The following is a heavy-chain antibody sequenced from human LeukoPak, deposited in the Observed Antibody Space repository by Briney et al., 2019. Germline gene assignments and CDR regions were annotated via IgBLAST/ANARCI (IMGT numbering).Heavy chain of an antibody. J-gene: IGHJ4*02. CDR3: ARDTPYRAYGSGSYYNPTLYYFDY. Sequence: GRSLRLARAASGFTFSSYSMNWVRQAPRKGQEWVSSISSSSSYIYYVDSVKGRFTISRDNAKNSLYLQMNSLRAEDTAVYYCARDTPYRAYGSGSYYNPTLYYFDYWGQGTLVTVSS. D-gene: IGHD3-10*01. CDR1: GFTFSSYS. CDR2: ISSSSSYI. V-gene: IGHV3-21*01.